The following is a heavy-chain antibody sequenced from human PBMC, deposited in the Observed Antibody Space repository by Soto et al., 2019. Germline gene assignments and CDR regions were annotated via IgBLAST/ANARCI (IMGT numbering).Heavy chain of an antibody. CDR1: GFTFSSYA. CDR2: ISYDGSNK. Sequence: LRLSCAASGFTFSSYAMHWVRQAPGKGLEWVAVISYDGSNKYYADSVKGRFTISRDNSKNTLYLQMNSLRAEDTAVYYCAREGPGYCSSTSCSTGYYYYYGMDVWGQGTTVTVSS. J-gene: IGHJ6*02. V-gene: IGHV3-30-3*01. D-gene: IGHD2-2*01. CDR3: AREGPGYCSSTSCSTGYYYYYGMDV.